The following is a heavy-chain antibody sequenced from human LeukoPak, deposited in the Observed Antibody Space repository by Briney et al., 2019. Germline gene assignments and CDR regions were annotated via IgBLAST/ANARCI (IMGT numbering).Heavy chain of an antibody. CDR2: ISGSDGST. CDR3: AKVPPYYYGSGPIYYYYYMDV. J-gene: IGHJ6*03. CDR1: GFTFSIYA. V-gene: IGHV3-23*01. D-gene: IGHD3-10*01. Sequence: GGSLRLSCAASGFTFSIYAMSWVRQAPGKGLEWVSVISGSDGSTYYADSVKGRFTISRDNSKNTLYLRMNSLRAEDTAVYYCAKVPPYYYGSGPIYYYYYMDVWGKGTTVTVSS.